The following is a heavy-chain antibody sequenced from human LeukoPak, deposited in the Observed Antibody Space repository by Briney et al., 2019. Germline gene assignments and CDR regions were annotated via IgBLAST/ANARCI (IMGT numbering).Heavy chain of an antibody. D-gene: IGHD2-21*01. CDR1: GDSVSSNSAA. CDR3: AREIEAQTTYCAFDI. CDR2: TYYRSKWFF. V-gene: IGHV6-1*01. Sequence: SQTLSLTCTISGDSVSSNSAAWNWIRQSPSRGLEWLGRTYYRSKWFFNYEVSVRSRITINPDTSKNQFSLQLNSVTPEDTAVYFCAREIEAQTTYCAFDIWGQGTMVTVSS. J-gene: IGHJ3*02.